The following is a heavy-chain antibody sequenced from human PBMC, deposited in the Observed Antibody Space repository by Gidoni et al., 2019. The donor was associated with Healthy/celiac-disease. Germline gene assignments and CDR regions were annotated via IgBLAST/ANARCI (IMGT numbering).Heavy chain of an antibody. J-gene: IGHJ4*02. D-gene: IGHD2-21*01. CDR2: INHSGST. Sequence: QVQLQQWGAGLLKPSETLSLTCAVYGGSFCGYYWSWIRQPPGKGLEWIGEINHSGSTNYNPSLKSRVTISVDTTKNQFCRKLSSVTAADTAVYYCARVPLQYCGGDCYVFDYWGQGTLVTVSS. V-gene: IGHV4-34*01. CDR1: GGSFCGYY. CDR3: ARVPLQYCGGDCYVFDY.